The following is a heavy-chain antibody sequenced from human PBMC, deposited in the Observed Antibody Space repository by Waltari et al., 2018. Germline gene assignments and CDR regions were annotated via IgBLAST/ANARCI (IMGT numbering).Heavy chain of an antibody. V-gene: IGHV4-34*01. CDR3: ARLRTTRGIYYMDV. CDR2: INHSGST. D-gene: IGHD6-13*01. CDR1: GGSFSGYY. J-gene: IGHJ6*03. Sequence: QVQLQQWGAGLLKPSETLSITCAVSGGSFSGYYWSWIRQPPGKGLEWIGEINHSGSTNYNPSLKSRVTISVDTSKNQFSLKLSSVTAADTAVYYCARLRTTRGIYYMDVWGKGTTVTVSS.